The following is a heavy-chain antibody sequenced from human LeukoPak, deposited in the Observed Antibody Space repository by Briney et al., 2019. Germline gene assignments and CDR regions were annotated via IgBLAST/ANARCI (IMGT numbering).Heavy chain of an antibody. J-gene: IGHJ4*02. V-gene: IGHV3-9*01. CDR3: AKGKGRTTLDY. CDR2: ISWNSGSI. CDR1: GFTFDDYA. Sequence: GGSLRLSCAASGFTFDDYAMHWVRQAPGKGLEWVSGISWNSGSIGYADSVKGRFTISRDNAKNSLYLQMNSLRAEDTALYYCAKGKGRTTLDYWGQGTLVTVSS. D-gene: IGHD1-1*01.